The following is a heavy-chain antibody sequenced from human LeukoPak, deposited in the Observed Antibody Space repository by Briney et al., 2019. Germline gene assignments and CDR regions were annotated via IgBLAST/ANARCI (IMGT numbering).Heavy chain of an antibody. Sequence: GGSLRLSCAASGFXFSSYAISWVRQAPGKGLEWVSAISGSGGSTYYADSVKGRFTISRDNSKNTLYLQMDSLRAEDTAVYYCAKTGGYYDFWSPMGYWGQGTLVTVSS. D-gene: IGHD3-3*01. CDR2: ISGSGGST. CDR3: AKTGGYYDFWSPMGY. V-gene: IGHV3-23*01. J-gene: IGHJ4*02. CDR1: GFXFSSYA.